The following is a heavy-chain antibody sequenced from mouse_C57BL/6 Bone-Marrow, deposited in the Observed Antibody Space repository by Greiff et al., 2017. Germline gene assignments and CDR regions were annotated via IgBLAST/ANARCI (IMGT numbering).Heavy chain of an antibody. V-gene: IGHV1-39*01. CDR1: GYSFTDYN. D-gene: IGHD2-4*01. CDR3: ARWGLPWYFDV. Sequence: EVQGVESGPELVKPGASVKISCKASGYSFTDYNMNWVKQSNGKSLEWIGVINPNYGTTSYNQKFKGKATLTVDQSSSTAYMHLNSLTSEDSAVYYCARWGLPWYFDVWGTGTTVTVSS. CDR2: INPNYGTT. J-gene: IGHJ1*03.